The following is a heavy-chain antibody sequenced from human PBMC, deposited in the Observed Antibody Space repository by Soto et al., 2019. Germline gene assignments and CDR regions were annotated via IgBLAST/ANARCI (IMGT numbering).Heavy chain of an antibody. D-gene: IGHD6-13*01. CDR3: ARDNQQQLVPYNWFDP. V-gene: IGHV3-48*01. J-gene: IGHJ5*02. CDR1: GFTFSSYS. Sequence: GGSLRLSCAASGFTFSSYSMNWVRQAPGKGLEWVSYISSSSSTIYYADSVKGRFTISRDNAKNSLYLQMNSLRAEDTAVYYCARDNQQQLVPYNWFDPWGQGTLVTVSS. CDR2: ISSSSSTI.